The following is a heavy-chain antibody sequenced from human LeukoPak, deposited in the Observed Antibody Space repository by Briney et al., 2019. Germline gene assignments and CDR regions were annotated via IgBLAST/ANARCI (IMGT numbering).Heavy chain of an antibody. V-gene: IGHV4-4*07. J-gene: IGHJ4*02. D-gene: IGHD6-6*01. CDR1: GASISGYY. CDR2: IYTSGST. Sequence: PSETLSLTCTVSGASISGYYWSWIRQPAGKGLEWIGRIYTSGSTNYNPSLKSRVTMSVDTSKNQFSLKLDSVTAADTAVYYCATQTQYGSSYDYWGQGTLVTVSS. CDR3: ATQTQYGSSYDY.